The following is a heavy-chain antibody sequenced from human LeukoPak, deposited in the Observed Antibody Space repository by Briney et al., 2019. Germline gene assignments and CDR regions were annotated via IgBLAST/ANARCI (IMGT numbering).Heavy chain of an antibody. J-gene: IGHJ6*02. D-gene: IGHD5-18*01. V-gene: IGHV4-39*01. CDR2: IYYSGST. CDR3: ATTVDTAMGRWGYYYGMDV. Sequence: SETLSLTCSVSGGSVSSSGYYWGWIRQPPGKGLEWIGSIYYSGSTYYNPSLKSRVTISVDTSKNQFSLKLSSVTAADTAVYYCATTVDTAMGRWGYYYGMDVWGQGTTVTVSS. CDR1: GGSVSSSGYY.